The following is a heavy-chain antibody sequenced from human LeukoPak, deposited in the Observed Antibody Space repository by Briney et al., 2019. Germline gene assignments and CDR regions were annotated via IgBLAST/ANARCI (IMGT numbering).Heavy chain of an antibody. CDR3: VKGGTIVLVPAAVDY. Sequence: PGGSLRLSCSASGFTFSSYAMHWVRQAPGKELEYVSAISGNGGSTYHADSVKGRFTISRDNSKNTLYLQMSSLRAEDTAVYYCVKGGTIVLVPAAVDYWGQGTLVTVSS. J-gene: IGHJ4*02. V-gene: IGHV3-64D*06. CDR2: ISGNGGST. CDR1: GFTFSSYA. D-gene: IGHD2-2*01.